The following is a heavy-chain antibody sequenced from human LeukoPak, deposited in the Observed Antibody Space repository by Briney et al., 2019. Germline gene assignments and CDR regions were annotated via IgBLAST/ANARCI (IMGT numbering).Heavy chain of an antibody. Sequence: LPGGSLRLSCAASGFTFSSYAMGWVRQAPGKGLEWVSAISGSGGSTYYADSVKGRFTISRDNSKNTLYLQMNSLRADDTAVYYCAKGGYCSGGSCYSDSFAYWGQGTLVTVSS. CDR1: GFTFSSYA. D-gene: IGHD2-15*01. CDR3: AKGGYCSGGSCYSDSFAY. V-gene: IGHV3-23*01. CDR2: ISGSGGST. J-gene: IGHJ4*02.